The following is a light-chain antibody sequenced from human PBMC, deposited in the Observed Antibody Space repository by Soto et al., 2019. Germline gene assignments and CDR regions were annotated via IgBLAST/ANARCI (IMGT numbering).Light chain of an antibody. J-gene: IGKJ1*01. CDR3: QQRYSWLRV. CDR1: PSVSSS. CDR2: SGY. Sequence: FVVTQSPDTLSLSPGERATLSCRASPSVSSSVAWYQHKPGQSPRLVIYSGYKRATGIPARCSGSGSGTDFTLTISGLEVDDFAIYYCQQRYSWLRVFGQGTKVEVK. V-gene: IGKV3-11*01.